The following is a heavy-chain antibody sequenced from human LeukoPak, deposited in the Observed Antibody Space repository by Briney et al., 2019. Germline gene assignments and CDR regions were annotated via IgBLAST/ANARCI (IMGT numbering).Heavy chain of an antibody. CDR1: GGSISNNY. J-gene: IGHJ4*02. D-gene: IGHD6-6*01. Sequence: SETLSLTCTVSGGSISNNYWSWIRQSPGKGLEWIGYIYSSGSTDYNLSLKSRVTVSVDTSKNQFSLKLSSVTAADTAVYYCAIEEYSSSSIFQWGQGTLVTVSS. CDR2: IYSSGST. CDR3: AIEEYSSSSIFQ. V-gene: IGHV4-4*09.